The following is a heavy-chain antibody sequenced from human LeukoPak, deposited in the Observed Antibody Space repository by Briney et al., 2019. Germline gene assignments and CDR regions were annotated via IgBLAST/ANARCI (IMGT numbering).Heavy chain of an antibody. J-gene: IGHJ4*02. CDR2: IAWNSGNK. V-gene: IGHV3-9*01. CDR1: GFTFDNYA. D-gene: IGHD3-10*01. Sequence: GRSLSLSCAASGFTFDNYAMHWVRQAPGKGLEWVSGIAWNSGNKGFADSVKGRFTISRDNAENSLSLQMNSLTPEDTAFYFCAKDMNSYGSGSSYNPWGPFDSWGQGTLVTVSS. CDR3: AKDMNSYGSGSSYNPWGPFDS.